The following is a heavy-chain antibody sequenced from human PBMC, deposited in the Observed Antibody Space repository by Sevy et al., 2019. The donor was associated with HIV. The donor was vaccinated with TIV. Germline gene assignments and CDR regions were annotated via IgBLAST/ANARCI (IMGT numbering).Heavy chain of an antibody. V-gene: IGHV1-24*01. CDR1: GYTLTELS. J-gene: IGHJ5*02. CDR3: ATGVTTRESVVQSWFDP. CDR2: FDPEDGET. Sequence: ASVKVSCKVSGYTLTELSMHWVRQAPGKRREWMGGFDPEDGETIDAQKFQGRVTMTEDTSTDTAYMELSSLRSEDTAVYYCATGVTTRESVVQSWFDPWSQGTLVTVSS. D-gene: IGHD1-1*01.